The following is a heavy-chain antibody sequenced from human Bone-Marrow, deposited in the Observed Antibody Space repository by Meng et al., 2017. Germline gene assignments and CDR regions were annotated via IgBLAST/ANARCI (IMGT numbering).Heavy chain of an antibody. V-gene: IGHV3-33*01. CDR3: ARGGGSSWYEGFDAFDI. Sequence: GGPLRLSCAASGFTFSSYGMHWVRQAPGKGLEWVAVIWYDGSSKYYADSVKGRFTISRDNSKNTLYLQMNSLRAEDTAVYYCARGGGSSWYEGFDAFDIWGQGTMVTVSS. CDR1: GFTFSSYG. J-gene: IGHJ3*02. D-gene: IGHD6-13*01. CDR2: IWYDGSSK.